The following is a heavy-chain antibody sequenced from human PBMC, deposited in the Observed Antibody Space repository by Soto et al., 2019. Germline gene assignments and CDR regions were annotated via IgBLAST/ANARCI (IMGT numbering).Heavy chain of an antibody. J-gene: IGHJ3*02. Sequence: QVQLQESGPGLVKPSQTLSLTCTVSGNSIATGAYYWSWIRQHPGKGLEWIGYISYSGTTYYNPYLKSRLTILLDMSKNQFSLILTAVTAAYTAVYYCARVGRSTTPLGAFDIWGPGTMVTVSS. CDR3: ARVGRSTTPLGAFDI. V-gene: IGHV4-31*03. D-gene: IGHD2-2*01. CDR2: ISYSGTT. CDR1: GNSIATGAYY.